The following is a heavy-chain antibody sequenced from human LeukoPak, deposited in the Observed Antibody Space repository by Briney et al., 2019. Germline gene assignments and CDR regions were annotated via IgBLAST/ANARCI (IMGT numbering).Heavy chain of an antibody. CDR1: GGSFSGFY. Sequence: SETLSLTCAVYGGSFSGFYWSWIRQPPGKGLEWIGDINHSGSTHYNPSLKSRVTVSVDTSKNQFSLKLTSVTAADTAVYYCARGVAAAGQEWWFDPWGQGTLVTVSS. CDR2: INHSGST. CDR3: ARGVAAAGQEWWFDP. J-gene: IGHJ5*02. D-gene: IGHD6-13*01. V-gene: IGHV4-34*01.